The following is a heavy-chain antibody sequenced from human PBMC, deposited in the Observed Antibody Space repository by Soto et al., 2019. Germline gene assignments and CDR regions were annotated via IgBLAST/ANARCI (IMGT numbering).Heavy chain of an antibody. D-gene: IGHD3-22*01. CDR3: ARPSYDSSGYYLWDFDY. V-gene: IGHV1-69*06. CDR1: GDSFNTFA. J-gene: IGHJ4*02. Sequence: QVQLVQSGAEVKKPGSSVKLSCKASGDSFNTFAVTWVRQAPGQGLEWMGGIIPNVDTPNYAQKFQGRVTIIADKSTSTPYMELSSLRSEDTAVYYCARPSYDSSGYYLWDFDYWGQGTLVTVSS. CDR2: IIPNVDTP.